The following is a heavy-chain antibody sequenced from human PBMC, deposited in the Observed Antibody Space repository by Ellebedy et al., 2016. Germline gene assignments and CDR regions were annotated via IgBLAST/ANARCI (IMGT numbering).Heavy chain of an antibody. CDR2: ISYDGSNK. Sequence: GGSLRLXCAASGFTFSSYGMHWVRQAPGKGLEWVAVISYDGSNKYYADSVKGRFTISRDNSKNTLYLQMNSLRAEDTAVYYCAKDGKERSSVWGKGTTVTVSS. V-gene: IGHV3-30*18. CDR3: AKDGKERSSV. J-gene: IGHJ6*04. CDR1: GFTFSSYG. D-gene: IGHD1-26*01.